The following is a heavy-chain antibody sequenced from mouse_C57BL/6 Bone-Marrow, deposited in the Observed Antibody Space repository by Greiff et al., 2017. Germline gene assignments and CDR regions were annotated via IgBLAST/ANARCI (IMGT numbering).Heavy chain of an antibody. CDR3: ARSWDYDGGYAMDY. CDR2: IDPSDSYT. CDR1: GYTFTSYW. V-gene: IGHV1-69*01. D-gene: IGHD2-4*01. J-gene: IGHJ4*01. Sequence: QVHVKQPGAELVMPGASVKLSCKASGYTFTSYWMHWVKQRPGQGLEWIGEIDPSDSYTNYNQKFKGKSTLTVDKSSITAYMQLSSLTSEDSAVYYCARSWDYDGGYAMDYWGQGTSVTVSS.